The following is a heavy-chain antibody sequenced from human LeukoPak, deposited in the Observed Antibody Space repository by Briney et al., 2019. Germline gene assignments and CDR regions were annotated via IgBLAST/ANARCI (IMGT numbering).Heavy chain of an antibody. CDR2: IYSGGST. Sequence: PGGSLRLSCAASGFTVSGNYMSWVRQAPGKGLEWVSTIYSGGSTYYADSVKGRFTISRDNSKNTLYLQMNSLRAEDTAVYYCARDRVGATDYFDYWGQGTLVTVSS. CDR3: ARDRVGATDYFDY. J-gene: IGHJ4*02. V-gene: IGHV3-53*01. CDR1: GFTVSGNY. D-gene: IGHD1-26*01.